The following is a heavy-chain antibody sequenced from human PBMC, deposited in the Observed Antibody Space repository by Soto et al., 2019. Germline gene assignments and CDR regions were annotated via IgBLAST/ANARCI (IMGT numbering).Heavy chain of an antibody. V-gene: IGHV3-23*01. CDR3: AKDRTDCSSTSCYMGFDY. Sequence: EVPLLESGGGLVQPGGSLRLSCAASGFTFSSYAMSWVRQAPGKGLEWVSAISGSGGSTYYADSVKGRFTISRDNSKNTLYLQMNSLRAEDTAVYYCAKDRTDCSSTSCYMGFDYWGQGTLVTVSS. CDR2: ISGSGGST. CDR1: GFTFSSYA. J-gene: IGHJ4*02. D-gene: IGHD2-2*02.